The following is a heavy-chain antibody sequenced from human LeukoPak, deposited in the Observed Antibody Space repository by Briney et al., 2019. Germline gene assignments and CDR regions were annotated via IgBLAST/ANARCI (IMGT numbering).Heavy chain of an antibody. D-gene: IGHD5-18*01. CDR3: ARVGGYGLIDY. V-gene: IGHV4-34*01. CDR1: GGSFSGYY. J-gene: IGHJ4*02. CDR2: INHSGST. Sequence: SETLSLTCAVYGGSFSGYYWSWIRQPPGKGLEWIGEINHSGSTNYNPSLKSRVTISVDTSKNQFSLKVGSMTAADTAVYYCARVGGYGLIDYWGQGTMVTVSS.